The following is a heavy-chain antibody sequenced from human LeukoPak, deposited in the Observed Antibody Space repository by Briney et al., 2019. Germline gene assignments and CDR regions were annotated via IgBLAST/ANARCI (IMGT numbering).Heavy chain of an antibody. CDR2: IYYSGST. D-gene: IGHD5-18*01. V-gene: IGHV4-39*01. CDR1: GGSISSSSYY. Sequence: SETLSLTCTVSGGSISSSSYYWGWIRQPPGKGLEWLGSIYYSGSTYYNPSLKSRVTISVDTSKNQFSLKLSSVTAADTAVYYCARLGYSYGYCYFDYWGQGTLVTVSS. J-gene: IGHJ4*02. CDR3: ARLGYSYGYCYFDY.